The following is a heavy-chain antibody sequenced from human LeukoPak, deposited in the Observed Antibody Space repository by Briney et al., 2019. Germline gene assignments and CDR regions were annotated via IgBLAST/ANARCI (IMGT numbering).Heavy chain of an antibody. D-gene: IGHD2-15*01. CDR2: ISYDGSNE. CDR1: GFTFSSYV. J-gene: IGHJ4*02. Sequence: GGSLRLSCAASGFTFSSYVMHWVRQAPGKGLEWVAIISYDGSNEYYADSVKGRFTISRDNSKNTLYLQMNSLRAADTAVYYCARDQTPFYWGQGSLVTVSS. V-gene: IGHV3-30*04. CDR3: ARDQTPFY.